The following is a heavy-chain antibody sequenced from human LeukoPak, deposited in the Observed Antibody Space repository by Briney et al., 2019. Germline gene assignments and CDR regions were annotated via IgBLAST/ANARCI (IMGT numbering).Heavy chain of an antibody. J-gene: IGHJ3*01. D-gene: IGHD1/OR15-1a*01. CDR2: INPTSGAT. V-gene: IGHV1-2*02. CDR3: AREFRTTTWSYDAFDL. CDR1: GCTFTDYY. Sequence: ASVKVSFKASGCTFTDYYVHWVRQAPGQGLEWVGWINPTSGATSYAQRFQDRVTMTRDTSNNTFYMDLSRLRSDDTAVYYCAREFRTTTWSYDAFDLWGQGTMVTVSS.